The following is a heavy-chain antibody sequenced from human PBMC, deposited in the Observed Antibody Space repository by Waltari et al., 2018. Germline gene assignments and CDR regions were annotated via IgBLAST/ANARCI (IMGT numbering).Heavy chain of an antibody. D-gene: IGHD3-16*01. CDR3: ARAFGQGDYHWFDP. J-gene: IGHJ5*02. CDR2: INPNSGGT. Sequence: QVQLVQSGAEVKKPGASVKVSCKASGYTFTGYYMHWVRQAPGQGLEWMGRINPNSGGTNYAQKVQGRVTRTRDTSISTAYMALSRLRSDDTAVYYCARAFGQGDYHWFDPWGQGTLVTVSS. V-gene: IGHV1-2*06. CDR1: GYTFTGYY.